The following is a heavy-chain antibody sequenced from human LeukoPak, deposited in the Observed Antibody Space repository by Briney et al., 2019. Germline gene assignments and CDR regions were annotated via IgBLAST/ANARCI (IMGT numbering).Heavy chain of an antibody. V-gene: IGHV3-21*06. Sequence: GGSLRLSCAASGFTFSNYGMNWVRHAPGKGLEWISFTDTSGNYIYYEDSVEGRFTISRDNARNLLFLQMNGLRAEDTAVYYCARGRSITLLRGVAMSDGFDIWGQGAMVAVSS. CDR2: TDTSGNYI. CDR3: ARGRSITLLRGVAMSDGFDI. J-gene: IGHJ3*02. D-gene: IGHD3-10*01. CDR1: GFTFSNYG.